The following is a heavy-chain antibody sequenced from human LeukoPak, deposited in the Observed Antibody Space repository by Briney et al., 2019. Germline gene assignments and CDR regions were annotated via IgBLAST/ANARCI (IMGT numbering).Heavy chain of an antibody. CDR1: GGTFSSYA. CDR2: INPNSGGT. J-gene: IGHJ4*02. D-gene: IGHD3-22*01. V-gene: IGHV1-2*02. CDR3: ARADYYDSSPDY. Sequence: ASVKVSCKASGGTFSSYAISWVRQAPGQGLEWMGWINPNSGGTNYAQKFQGRVTMTRDTSISTAYMELSRLRSDDTAVYYCARADYYDSSPDYWGQGTLVTVSS.